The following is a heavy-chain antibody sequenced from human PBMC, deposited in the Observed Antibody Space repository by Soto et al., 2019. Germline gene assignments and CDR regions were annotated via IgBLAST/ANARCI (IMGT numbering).Heavy chain of an antibody. V-gene: IGHV1-3*01. CDR3: ARDYPRYCSSTSCPYNWFDP. CDR2: INAGNGNT. D-gene: IGHD2-2*01. J-gene: IGHJ5*02. CDR1: GYTFTSYA. Sequence: ASVKVSCKASGYTFTSYAMHWVRQAPGQRLEWMGWINAGNGNTKYSQKFQGRVTITRDTSASTAYMELSSLRSEDTAVYYCARDYPRYCSSTSCPYNWFDPWGQGTLVTVSS.